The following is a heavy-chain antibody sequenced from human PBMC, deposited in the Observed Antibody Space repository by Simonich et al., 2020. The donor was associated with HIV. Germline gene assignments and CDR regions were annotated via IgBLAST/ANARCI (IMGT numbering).Heavy chain of an antibody. CDR2: IAYDGRNI. J-gene: IGHJ4*02. D-gene: IGHD6-13*01. CDR3: ARGWSGYFDY. V-gene: IGHV3-30*07. Sequence: GGGVVQPGRSLRLSCAASGFTFSSYAMHWVRQAPGKGLEWVAVIAYDGRNIDYADSVKGRFTISRDNSKNTVYLQMNSLRGEDTAVYYCARGWSGYFDYWGQGTLVTVSS. CDR1: GFTFSSYA.